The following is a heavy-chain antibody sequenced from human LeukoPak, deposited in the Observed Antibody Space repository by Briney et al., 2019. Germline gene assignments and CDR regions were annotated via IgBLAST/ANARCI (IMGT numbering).Heavy chain of an antibody. CDR1: GGSFSGYY. Sequence: SETLSLTCAVYGGSFSGYYWSWIRQPPGKGLEWIGEINHSGSTNYNPSLKSRVTISVDTSKNQFSLKLSSVTAADTAVYYCARLGTGTAMVYGFDYWGQGTLVTVSS. V-gene: IGHV4-34*01. CDR3: ARLGTGTAMVYGFDY. CDR2: INHSGST. J-gene: IGHJ4*02. D-gene: IGHD5-18*01.